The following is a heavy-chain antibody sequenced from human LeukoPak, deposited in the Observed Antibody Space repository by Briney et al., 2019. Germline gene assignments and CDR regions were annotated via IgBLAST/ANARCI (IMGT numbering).Heavy chain of an antibody. CDR2: ISAYNGNT. Sequence: ASVKVSCKASGYTFTSYGISWVRQAPGQGLEWMGWISAYNGNTNYAQKLQGRVTMTTDTSTSTAYMELRSLRSDDTAVYYCARGRLRYFDWLPFDYWGQGTLVTVSS. V-gene: IGHV1-18*01. D-gene: IGHD3-9*01. CDR1: GYTFTSYG. J-gene: IGHJ4*02. CDR3: ARGRLRYFDWLPFDY.